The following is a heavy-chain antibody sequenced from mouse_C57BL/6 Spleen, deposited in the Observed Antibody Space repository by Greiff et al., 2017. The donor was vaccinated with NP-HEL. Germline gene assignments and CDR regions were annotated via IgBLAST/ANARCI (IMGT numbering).Heavy chain of an antibody. V-gene: IGHV5-16*01. CDR2: INYDGSST. J-gene: IGHJ2*01. CDR1: GFTFSDYY. Sequence: EVMLVESEGGLVQPGSSMKLSCTASGFTFSDYYMAWVRQVPEKGLEWVANINYDGSSTYYLDSLKSRFIISRDNAKNILYLQMSSLKSEDTATYYCAREAGGYFDYWGQGTTLTVSS. CDR3: AREAGGYFDY.